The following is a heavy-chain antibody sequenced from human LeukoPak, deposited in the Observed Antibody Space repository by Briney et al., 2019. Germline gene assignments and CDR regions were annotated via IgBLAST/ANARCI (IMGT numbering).Heavy chain of an antibody. D-gene: IGHD6-13*01. Sequence: GGSLRLSCTASGFIFSTYSMIWVRQAPGKGLEWVSSISSTSGNKYYADSVKGRFTISRDNAKNSLYLQMNSLRAEDTAVYYCANRIAATGVVYWGQGTLVTVSS. J-gene: IGHJ4*02. CDR2: ISSTSGNK. CDR1: GFIFSTYS. V-gene: IGHV3-21*04. CDR3: ANRIAATGVVY.